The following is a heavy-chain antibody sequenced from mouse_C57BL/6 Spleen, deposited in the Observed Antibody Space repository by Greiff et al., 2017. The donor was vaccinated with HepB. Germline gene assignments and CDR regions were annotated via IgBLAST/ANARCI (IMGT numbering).Heavy chain of an antibody. V-gene: IGHV1-69*01. J-gene: IGHJ4*01. CDR3: ARRSSRGYAMDY. CDR1: GYTFTSYW. CDR2: IDPSDSYT. Sequence: QVQLQQPGAELVMPGASVKLSCKASGYTFTSYWMHWVKQRPGQGLEWIGEIDPSDSYTNYNQKFKGKSTLTVDKSSSTAYMQLSSLTSEDSAVYYCARRSSRGYAMDYWGQGTSVTVSS.